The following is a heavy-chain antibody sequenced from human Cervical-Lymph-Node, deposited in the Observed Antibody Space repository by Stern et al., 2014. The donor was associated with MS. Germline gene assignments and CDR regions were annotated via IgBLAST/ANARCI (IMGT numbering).Heavy chain of an antibody. CDR2: ISWNSNNI. J-gene: IGHJ4*02. CDR1: GFTFDDCA. D-gene: IGHD3-16*02. CDR3: AKDISERHYYFDS. Sequence: VQLMQSGGGSVQPGRSLRLSCAASGFTFDDCAMHWVRQAPGKGLEWGSGISWNSNNIGYADSVRGRFTISRDNAKNSLYLQMNGLRPEDTALYYCAKDISERHYYFDSWGEGTLVTVSS. V-gene: IGHV3-9*01.